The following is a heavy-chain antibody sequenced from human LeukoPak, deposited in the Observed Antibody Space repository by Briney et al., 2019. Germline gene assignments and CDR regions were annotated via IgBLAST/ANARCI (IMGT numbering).Heavy chain of an antibody. CDR1: GFTFSSYA. CDR3: AKGRYYDFFDY. V-gene: IGHV3-23*01. Sequence: GGSLRLSCAASGFTFSSYAMSWVRQAPGKGLEWVSDISGSGGSTDYADSVKGRFTISRDNSKNTLYLQMNSLRAEDTAVYYCAKGRYYDFFDYWGQGTLVTVSS. D-gene: IGHD3-3*01. CDR2: ISGSGGST. J-gene: IGHJ4*02.